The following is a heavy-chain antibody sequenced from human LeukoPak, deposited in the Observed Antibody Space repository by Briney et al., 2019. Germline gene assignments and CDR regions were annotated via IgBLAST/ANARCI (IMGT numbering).Heavy chain of an antibody. J-gene: IGHJ4*02. Sequence: ASVKVSCKASGYTFTSYYMHWVRQAPGQGLEWMGIINPSGGSTSYAQKFRGRVTITADKSTSTAYMELSSLRSEDTAVYYCARGYSSDSFDYWGQGTLVTVSS. D-gene: IGHD6-19*01. CDR3: ARGYSSDSFDY. V-gene: IGHV1-46*01. CDR2: INPSGGST. CDR1: GYTFTSYY.